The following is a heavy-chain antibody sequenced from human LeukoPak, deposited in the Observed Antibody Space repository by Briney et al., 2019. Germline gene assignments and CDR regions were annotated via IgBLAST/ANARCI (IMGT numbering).Heavy chain of an antibody. CDR3: ARRRYYYDSSGYHFDY. J-gene: IGHJ4*02. CDR2: MYPGYSQT. CDR1: GYSFTSYW. V-gene: IGHV5-51*01. Sequence: GESLKISCKGSGYSFTSYWISWVRQMPGKGLEWMGIMYPGYSQTRYSPSFQGQVTISADKSISTVYLQWSRLEASDTAMYYCARRRYYYDSSGYHFDYWGQGTLVTVSS. D-gene: IGHD3-22*01.